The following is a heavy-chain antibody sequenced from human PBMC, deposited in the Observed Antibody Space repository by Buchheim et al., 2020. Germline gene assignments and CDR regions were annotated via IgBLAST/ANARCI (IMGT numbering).Heavy chain of an antibody. CDR2: IYHSGST. CDR1: GGSISSSNW. J-gene: IGHJ6*02. Sequence: QVQLQESGPGLVKPSGTLSLTCAVSGGSISSSNWWSWVRQPPGKGLEWIGEIYHSGSTNYNPSLKSRVTISVDKSKNQFSLKLSSVTAADTAVYYCAREVGRFDILTGYYKRRGGGRYGMDVWGQGTT. D-gene: IGHD3-9*01. CDR3: AREVGRFDILTGYYKRRGGGRYGMDV. V-gene: IGHV4-4*02.